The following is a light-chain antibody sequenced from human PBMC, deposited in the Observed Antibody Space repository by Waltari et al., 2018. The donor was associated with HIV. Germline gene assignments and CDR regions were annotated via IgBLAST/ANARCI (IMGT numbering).Light chain of an antibody. CDR3: AAWDDSRNGEVI. J-gene: IGLJ2*01. Sequence: QSVLTQPPSASGTPGQRVTISCSGRNSNIGSNSVNWYQQVPGTAPKLLIYSNNQRPSGVPDRVSGSKSGNSASQAISGLRSEDEADYYCAAWDDSRNGEVIFGGGTKLTVL. V-gene: IGLV1-44*01. CDR2: SNN. CDR1: NSNIGSNS.